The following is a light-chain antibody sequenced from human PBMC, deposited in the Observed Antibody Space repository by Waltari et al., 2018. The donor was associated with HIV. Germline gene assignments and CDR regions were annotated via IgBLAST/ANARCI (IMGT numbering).Light chain of an antibody. CDR3: SSYTIPNTLL. J-gene: IGLJ3*02. V-gene: IGLV2-14*01. CDR2: SVN. Sequence: QSALTQPASVSAFPGQSITISCTGPDSDISFYDFVSWYRQDPGKAPQLVMYSVNTRPSETSSRFSGLKSGNTASLRISGLQFEDEGDYYFSSYTIPNTLLFGGGTKLTV. CDR1: DSDISFYDF.